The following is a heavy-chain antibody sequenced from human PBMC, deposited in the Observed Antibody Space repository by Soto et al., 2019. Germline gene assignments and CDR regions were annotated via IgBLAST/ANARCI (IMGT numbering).Heavy chain of an antibody. J-gene: IGHJ4*02. D-gene: IGHD3-16*01. CDR1: GYTFTNFG. CDR3: ARGGTQIDY. V-gene: IGHV1-18*01. Sequence: ASVKVSCKTSGYTFTNFGLSCVRQAPGQGLEWIGWISASNGNKNYAKTFQGRVTMTKDTSTRTAYMALRRLRSDETAVYYCARGGTQIDYWGQGTLVTVS. CDR2: ISASNGNK.